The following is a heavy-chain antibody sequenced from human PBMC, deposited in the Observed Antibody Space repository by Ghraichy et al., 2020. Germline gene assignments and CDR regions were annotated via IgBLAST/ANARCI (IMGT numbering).Heavy chain of an antibody. Sequence: SETLSLTCTVSGGSISSSSYYWGWIRQPPGKGLEWIGSIYYSGSTYYNPSLKSRVTISVDTSKNQFSLKLSSVTAADTAVYYCATTEEMATITPFDYWGQGTLVTVSS. CDR2: IYYSGST. CDR3: ATTEEMATITPFDY. D-gene: IGHD5-24*01. CDR1: GGSISSSSYY. J-gene: IGHJ4*02. V-gene: IGHV4-39*01.